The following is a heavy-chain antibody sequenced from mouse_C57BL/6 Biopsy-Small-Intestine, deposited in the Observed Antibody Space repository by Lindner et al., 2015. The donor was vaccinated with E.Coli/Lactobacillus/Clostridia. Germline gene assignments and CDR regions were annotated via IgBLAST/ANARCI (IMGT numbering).Heavy chain of an antibody. J-gene: IGHJ1*03. Sequence: VQLQESGTELVKPGASVKLSCKASGYTFTSYWMHWVKQRPGQGLEWIGNINPSNGGTNYNEKFKSKATLTVDKSSTTAYMQLGSLTSEDSAVYYCARIDYGSSFWYFDVWGTGTTVTVSS. D-gene: IGHD1-1*01. V-gene: IGHV1-53*01. CDR2: INPSNGGT. CDR3: ARIDYGSSFWYFDV. CDR1: GYTFTSYW.